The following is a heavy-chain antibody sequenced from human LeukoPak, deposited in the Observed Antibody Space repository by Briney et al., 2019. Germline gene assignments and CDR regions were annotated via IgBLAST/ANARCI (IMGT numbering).Heavy chain of an antibody. CDR2: IRSNGETV. CDR1: GFTFSRIA. D-gene: IGHD1-1*01. Sequence: GGSLRLSCAASGFTFSRIAMSWVRQAPGKGLEWVSAIRSNGETVYNADSVKGRFTISRDNSRQTLFLQMSSLRVEDTATYYCAKGQELDDGVFDSWGQGTLVTVSS. V-gene: IGHV3-23*01. CDR3: AKGQELDDGVFDS. J-gene: IGHJ4*02.